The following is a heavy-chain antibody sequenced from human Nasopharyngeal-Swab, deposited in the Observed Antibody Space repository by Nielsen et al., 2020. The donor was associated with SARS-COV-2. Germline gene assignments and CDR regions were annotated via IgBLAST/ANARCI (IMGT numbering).Heavy chain of an antibody. CDR3: YLSAQLVRRAFDI. CDR2: IRSKAYGGTT. V-gene: IGHV3-49*04. CDR1: GFTSGDYA. D-gene: IGHD6-13*01. Sequence: GGSRRLSCTASGFTSGDYAMSWVRQAQGKGLEGVGFIRSKAYGGTTEYAASVKGRFTISRDDSKSIAYLQMNSLKTEDTAVYYCYLSAQLVRRAFDIWGQGTMVTVSS. J-gene: IGHJ3*02.